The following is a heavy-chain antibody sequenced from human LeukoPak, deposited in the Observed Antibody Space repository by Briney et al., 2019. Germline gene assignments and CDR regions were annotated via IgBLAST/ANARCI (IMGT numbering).Heavy chain of an antibody. J-gene: IGHJ5*02. V-gene: IGHV1-18*01. CDR3: ARAPTITMVRGVISWFDP. CDR1: GYTFTSYG. CDR2: ISAYNGNT. D-gene: IGHD3-10*01. Sequence: ASVTVSCKASGYTFTSYGISWVRQAPGQGLEWMGWISAYNGNTNYAQKLQGRVTMTTDTSTSTAYMELRSLRSDDTAVYYCARAPTITMVRGVISWFDPGGQGTLSPSPQ.